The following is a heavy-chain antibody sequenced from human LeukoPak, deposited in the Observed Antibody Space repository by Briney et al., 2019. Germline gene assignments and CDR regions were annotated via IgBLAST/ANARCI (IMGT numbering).Heavy chain of an antibody. J-gene: IGHJ6*03. D-gene: IGHD2-2*01. CDR2: INHSGST. V-gene: IGHV4-34*01. CDR3: ARRPGHCSSTSCYLGYYYYYMDV. CDR1: GGSFSGYY. Sequence: SETLSLTCAVYGGSFSGYYWSWIPQPPGKGLEWIGEINHSGSTNYNPSLKSRVTISVDTSKNQFSLKLSSVTAADTAVYYCARRPGHCSSTSCYLGYYYYYMDVWGKGTTVTISS.